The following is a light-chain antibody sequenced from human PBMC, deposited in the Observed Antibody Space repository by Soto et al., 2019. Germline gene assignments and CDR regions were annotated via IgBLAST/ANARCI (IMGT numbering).Light chain of an antibody. CDR1: GNINAW. J-gene: IGKJ4*01. V-gene: IGKV1-5*01. CDR3: QQYDNYKPLT. CDR2: DAS. Sequence: DIHMTQSPSSRSGSLGHRIPIPCRTRGNINAWLAWYQHRPGQAPKLLIYDASSLESGTPSRFSGRRSGTQFTLTINGLQPDDFATYYCQQYDNYKPLTFGGGTKVDIK.